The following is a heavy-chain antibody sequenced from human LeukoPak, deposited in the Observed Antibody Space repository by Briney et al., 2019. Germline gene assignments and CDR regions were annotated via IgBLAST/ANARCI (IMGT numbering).Heavy chain of an antibody. D-gene: IGHD6-19*01. CDR1: GGSISSSSYY. Sequence: ASETLSLTCTVSGGSISSSSYYWGWIRQPPGKGLEWIGSIYYSGSTYYNPSLKSRVTISVDTSKNQFSLKLSSVTAADTAVYYCARIRAVAGYDGMDVWGQGTTVTVSS. CDR2: IYYSGST. J-gene: IGHJ6*02. CDR3: ARIRAVAGYDGMDV. V-gene: IGHV4-39*01.